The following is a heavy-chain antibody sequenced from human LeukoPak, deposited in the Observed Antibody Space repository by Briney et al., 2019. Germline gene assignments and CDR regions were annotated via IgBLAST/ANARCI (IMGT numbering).Heavy chain of an antibody. CDR3: TKTAPAAIYWFDP. V-gene: IGHV3-23*01. D-gene: IGHD2-2*02. CDR1: GFTFSSYA. Sequence: GGSLRLSCAASGFTFSSYAMPWVRQAPEKGLDWVSAISGSGGSTYYADSVKGRFTISRDNSKNTLYLQMNSLRAEDTAVYYCTKTAPAAIYWFDPWGQGTLVTVSS. CDR2: ISGSGGST. J-gene: IGHJ5*02.